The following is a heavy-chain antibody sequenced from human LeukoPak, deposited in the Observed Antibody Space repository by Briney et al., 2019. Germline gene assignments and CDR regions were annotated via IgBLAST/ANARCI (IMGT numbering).Heavy chain of an antibody. CDR1: GYTFTSYA. D-gene: IGHD4-17*01. CDR3: AREIHGDYAPNRNYYYYYYMDV. V-gene: IGHV7-4-1*02. J-gene: IGHJ6*03. Sequence: ASVKVSCKASGYTFTSYAMNWVRQAPGQGLEWMGWINTNTGNPTYAQGFTGRFVFSLDTSVSTAYLQISSLKAEDTAVYYCAREIHGDYAPNRNYYYYYYMDVWGKGTTVTVSS. CDR2: INTNTGNP.